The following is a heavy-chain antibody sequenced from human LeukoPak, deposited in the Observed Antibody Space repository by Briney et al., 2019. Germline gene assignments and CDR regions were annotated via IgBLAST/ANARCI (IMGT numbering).Heavy chain of an antibody. CDR2: IIPIFGTA. V-gene: IGHV1-69*13. Sequence: SVKVSCKASGGTFSSYAISWVRQAPGQGLEWMGGIIPIFGTANYAQKFQGRVTITADESTSTAYMELSSLRSEDTAVYYCARNPYYYDSSGYYYADYWGQGTLVTVSS. D-gene: IGHD3-22*01. J-gene: IGHJ4*02. CDR3: ARNPYYYDSSGYYYADY. CDR1: GGTFSSYA.